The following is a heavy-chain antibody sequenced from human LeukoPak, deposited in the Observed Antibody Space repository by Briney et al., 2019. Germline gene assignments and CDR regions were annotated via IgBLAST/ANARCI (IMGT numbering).Heavy chain of an antibody. CDR3: ARGGRSSSWYRRDSDWFDP. J-gene: IGHJ5*02. CDR1: GGSISSSNW. CDR2: IYHSGST. Sequence: SETLSLTCAVSGGSISSSNWWSWVRQPPGKGLEWIGEIYHSGSTNYNPSLKSRVTISVDTSKNQFSLKLSSVTAADTAVYYCARGGRSSSWYRRDSDWFDPWGQGTLVTVSS. D-gene: IGHD6-13*01. V-gene: IGHV4-4*02.